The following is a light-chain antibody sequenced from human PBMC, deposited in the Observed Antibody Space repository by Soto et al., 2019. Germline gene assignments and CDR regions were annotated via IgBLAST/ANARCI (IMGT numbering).Light chain of an antibody. CDR3: QSYNDWPFT. Sequence: ELVMTQSPATLSVSPGERVTLSCRARESLSYYLAWYQQKPGQAPRLLIYGASTKATGIPARFSGSGSATDFTLTISSLQSEDFAVYYCQSYNDWPFTFGQGTTLEI. J-gene: IGKJ2*01. CDR1: ESLSYY. V-gene: IGKV3-15*01. CDR2: GAS.